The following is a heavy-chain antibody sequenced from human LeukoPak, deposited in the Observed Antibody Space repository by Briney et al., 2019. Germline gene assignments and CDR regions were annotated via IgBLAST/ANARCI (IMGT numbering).Heavy chain of an antibody. CDR1: GFSLSSYG. V-gene: IGHV3-30*03. CDR3: ARLGTTVVTFDY. J-gene: IGHJ4*02. D-gene: IGHD4-23*01. Sequence: PGGSLRLSCAASGFSLSSYGMHWVRQAPGKGLEWVAVISYDGSNKYYADSVKGRFTISRDNSKNTLYLQMNSLRAEDTAVYYCARLGTTVVTFDYWGQGTLVTVSS. CDR2: ISYDGSNK.